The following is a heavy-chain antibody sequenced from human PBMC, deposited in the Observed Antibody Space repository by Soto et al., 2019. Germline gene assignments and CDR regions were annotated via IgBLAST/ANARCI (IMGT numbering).Heavy chain of an antibody. Sequence: VQLVQSGAEVKKPGASVKFTCKASGYTFTSYGISWVRQAPGQGLEWMGWISAYNGNTNYAQKLQGRVTMTTDTTTRTAYRELRSLRSDDTAVYYCARASGSSYWFDPWGQGTLVTFSS. V-gene: IGHV1-18*01. J-gene: IGHJ5*02. CDR2: ISAYNGNT. D-gene: IGHD1-26*01. CDR3: ARASGSSYWFDP. CDR1: GYTFTSYG.